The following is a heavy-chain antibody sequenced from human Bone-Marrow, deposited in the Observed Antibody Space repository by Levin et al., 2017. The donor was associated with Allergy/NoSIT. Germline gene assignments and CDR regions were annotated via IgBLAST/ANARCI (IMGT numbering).Heavy chain of an antibody. CDR2: IIPIFGTA. J-gene: IGHJ4*02. V-gene: IGHV1-69*13. D-gene: IGHD6-19*01. Sequence: SVKVSCKASGGTFSSYAISWVRQAPGQGLEWMGGIIPIFGTANYAQKFQGRVTITADESTSTAYMELSSLRSEDTAVYYCARVALSGYSSGWYTEEPFDYWGQGTLVTVSS. CDR3: ARVALSGYSSGWYTEEPFDY. CDR1: GGTFSSYA.